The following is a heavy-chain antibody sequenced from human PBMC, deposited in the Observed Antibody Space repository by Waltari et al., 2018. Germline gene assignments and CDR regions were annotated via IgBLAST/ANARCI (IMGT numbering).Heavy chain of an antibody. CDR2: IWYDGSNK. V-gene: IGHV3-33*01. CDR3: ARPFGDSGWLYYFDY. Sequence: QVQLVESGGGVVQPGRSLRLSCAASGFTFSSYGMHWVRQAPGKGLEWVAVIWYDGSNKYYADSVKSRFTISGDNSKNTLYLQMNSLRAEDTAVYYCARPFGDSGWLYYFDYGGQGTLVT. CDR1: GFTFSSYG. J-gene: IGHJ4*02. D-gene: IGHD6-19*01.